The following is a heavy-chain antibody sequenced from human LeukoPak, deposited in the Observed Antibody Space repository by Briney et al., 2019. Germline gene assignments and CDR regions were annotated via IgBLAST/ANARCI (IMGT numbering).Heavy chain of an antibody. J-gene: IGHJ4*02. Sequence: GGSLRLSCAASGFTFDDYAMHWVRQAPGKGLEWVAGINWNSVSAVYADSLKGRLTISRDNAKNSLFLQMNSLKTEDTAFYYCAKGARSSSGYTTDWGQGILVTVSS. CDR1: GFTFDDYA. CDR2: INWNSVSA. D-gene: IGHD3-22*01. CDR3: AKGARSSSGYTTD. V-gene: IGHV3-9*01.